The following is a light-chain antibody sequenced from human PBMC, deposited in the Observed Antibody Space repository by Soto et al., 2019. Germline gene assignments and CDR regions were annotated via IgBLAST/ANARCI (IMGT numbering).Light chain of an antibody. J-gene: IGKJ1*01. CDR2: AAS. CDR1: QSVASNY. Sequence: EIVLTQSPGTLSLSPGERATLSCRASQSVASNYLAWYQQKPGQAPRLLIYAASGRATGIPDRFSGSGSGTXXXXXXXRLEPEDFAVYYCQQYGSAPWTFGQGTKVEIK. V-gene: IGKV3-20*01. CDR3: QQYGSAPWT.